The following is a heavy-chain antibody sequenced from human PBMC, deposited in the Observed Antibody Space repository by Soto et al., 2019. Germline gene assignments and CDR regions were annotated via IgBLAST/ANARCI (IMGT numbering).Heavy chain of an antibody. D-gene: IGHD3-22*01. V-gene: IGHV4-39*01. Sequence: QLQLQESGPGLVKPSETLSLTCTVSGGSISSSSYYWGWIRQPPGKGLEWIGSIYYSGSTYYNPSLQRRVTISVDTSKTQFSLKLSSVTAADTAVYYCARLLGIVVRRDYWGQGTLVTVSS. CDR3: ARLLGIVVRRDY. CDR1: GGSISSSSYY. CDR2: IYYSGST. J-gene: IGHJ4*02.